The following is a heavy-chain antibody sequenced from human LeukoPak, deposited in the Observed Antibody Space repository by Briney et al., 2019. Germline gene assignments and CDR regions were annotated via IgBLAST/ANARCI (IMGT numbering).Heavy chain of an antibody. CDR2: IDNAGTNT. CDR3: AKGLSGWYFDY. D-gene: IGHD6-19*01. V-gene: IGHV3-74*01. Sequence: GGSVRLSCAASGFSFGSYWMHWVRRAPGRGLVWLSRIDNAGTNTVYADSVKGRFTISRDNAKSTLYLQMNSLTAEDTAVYYCAKGLSGWYFDYWGQGTLVTLSS. CDR1: GFSFGSYW. J-gene: IGHJ4*02.